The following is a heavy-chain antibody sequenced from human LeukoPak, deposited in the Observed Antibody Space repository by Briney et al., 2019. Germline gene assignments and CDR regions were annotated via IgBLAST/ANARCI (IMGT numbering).Heavy chain of an antibody. J-gene: IGHJ4*02. V-gene: IGHV4-59*08. Sequence: SSETLSLTCTVSGASLSSYYWSWIRQPPGKGLEWIGYIYYSGSTDYNPSLKSRVTISVDTSKNQFSLRLTSVTAADTAVYYCAKHLYYYDGSGYKTPFDYWGQGTLVTVSS. CDR3: AKHLYYYDGSGYKTPFDY. D-gene: IGHD3-22*01. CDR1: GASLSSYY. CDR2: IYYSGST.